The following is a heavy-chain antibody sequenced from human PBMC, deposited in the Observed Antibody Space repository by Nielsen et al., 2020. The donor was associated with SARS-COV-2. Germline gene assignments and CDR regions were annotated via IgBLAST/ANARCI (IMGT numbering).Heavy chain of an antibody. CDR2: INSDGSGA. V-gene: IGHV3-74*01. J-gene: IGHJ4*02. CDR3: AKISGGQRHYFDF. Sequence: GESLKISCAASGFTFSSYWMHWVRQVPGTGLVWVSRINSDGSGATYADSVKGRFTISRDNSKNTLYLQLNSLRAEDTAVFYCAKISGGQRHYFDFWGQGALVTVSS. D-gene: IGHD5-12*01. CDR1: GFTFSSYW.